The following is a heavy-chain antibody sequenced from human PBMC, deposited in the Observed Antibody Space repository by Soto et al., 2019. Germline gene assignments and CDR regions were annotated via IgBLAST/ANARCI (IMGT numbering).Heavy chain of an antibody. CDR3: ARASGTGVATTSY. CDR2: ISAYNGER. Sequence: QVQLVQSGPEVKKPGASAKVSCKASGYIFSNYGINWMRQAPGQGLEWMGWISAYNGERKYAQKFQGRVSMTTDTSTNTAYLELGSLRSDDTAVYYCARASGTGVATTSYWGQGTLVTVSS. D-gene: IGHD3-3*01. V-gene: IGHV1-18*01. J-gene: IGHJ4*02. CDR1: GYIFSNYG.